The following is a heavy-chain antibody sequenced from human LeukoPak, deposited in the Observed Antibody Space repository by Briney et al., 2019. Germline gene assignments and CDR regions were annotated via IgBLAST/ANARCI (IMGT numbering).Heavy chain of an antibody. CDR2: IIPIFGTA. CDR3: ARVSPYCGGVCSFDY. D-gene: IGHD2-21*02. CDR1: GGTFSSYA. V-gene: IGHV1-69*13. J-gene: IGHJ4*02. Sequence: ASVKVSCKASGGTFSSYAISWVRQAPGQGLEWMGGIIPIFGTANYAQKFQGRVTITADESTSTAYMELSSLRSEDTAVYYCARVSPYCGGVCSFDYWGQGTLVTVSS.